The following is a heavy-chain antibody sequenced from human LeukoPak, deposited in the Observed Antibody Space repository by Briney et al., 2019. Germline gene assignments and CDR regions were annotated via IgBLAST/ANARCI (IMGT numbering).Heavy chain of an antibody. J-gene: IGHJ4*02. D-gene: IGHD3-3*01. Sequence: PGGSLRLSCAASGFTFSNYNMNWVRQAPGKGLEWVSYISSSSSTIYYADSVKGRFTISRDNAKNSLYLQMNSLRAEDTAGYYCARDRGGADDFWSGYYTGYFDYWGQGTLVTVSS. CDR2: ISSSSSTI. CDR1: GFTFSNYN. V-gene: IGHV3-48*01. CDR3: ARDRGGADDFWSGYYTGYFDY.